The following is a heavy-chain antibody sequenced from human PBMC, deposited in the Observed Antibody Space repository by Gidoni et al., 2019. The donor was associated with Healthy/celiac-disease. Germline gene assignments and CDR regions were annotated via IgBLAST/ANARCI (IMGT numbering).Heavy chain of an antibody. Sequence: GGSISSSSYYWGWIRQPPGKGLEWIGSIYYSGSTYYNPSLKSRVTISVDTSKNQFSLKLSSVTDADTAVYYCARPLRYFDWSYGSYGMDVWGQGTTVTVSS. CDR3: ARPLRYFDWSYGSYGMDV. CDR1: GGSISSSSYY. CDR2: IYYSGST. D-gene: IGHD3-9*01. V-gene: IGHV4-39*01. J-gene: IGHJ6*02.